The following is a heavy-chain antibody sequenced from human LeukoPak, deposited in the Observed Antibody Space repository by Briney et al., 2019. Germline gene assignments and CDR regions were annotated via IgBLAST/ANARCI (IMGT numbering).Heavy chain of an antibody. V-gene: IGHV1-2*02. CDR2: INPNSGGT. J-gene: IGHJ6*03. Sequence: ASVKVSCKASGYTFTSYYMHWVRQAPGQGLEWMGWINPNSGGTNYAQNFQGRVTMTRDTSINTAYMELSRLTSDDTAVYYCATSTYGWDYYYMDVWGKGTPVTVSS. D-gene: IGHD3-10*01. CDR3: ATSTYGWDYYYMDV. CDR1: GYTFTSYY.